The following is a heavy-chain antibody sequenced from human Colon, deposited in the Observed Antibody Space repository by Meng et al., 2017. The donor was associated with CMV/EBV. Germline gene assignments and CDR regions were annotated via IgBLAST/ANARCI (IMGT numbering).Heavy chain of an antibody. Sequence: GGSLRLSCTVSGGSINTNTYYWAWIRQSPGKGLEWVSGINWNGGSTGYADSVKGRFTISRDNAKNSLYLQMNSLRAEDTALYYCARDHEWRGYDFWSGYDYWGQGTLVTVSS. V-gene: IGHV3-20*04. CDR2: INWNGGST. CDR1: GGSINTNTYY. J-gene: IGHJ4*02. CDR3: ARDHEWRGYDFWSGYDY. D-gene: IGHD3-3*01.